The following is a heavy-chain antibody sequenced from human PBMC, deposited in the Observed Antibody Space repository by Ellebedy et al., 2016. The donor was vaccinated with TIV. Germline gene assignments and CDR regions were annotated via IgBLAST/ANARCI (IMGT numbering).Heavy chain of an antibody. CDR3: AKLAGVHLWYFDY. CDR1: GFNFNTYS. D-gene: IGHD2-21*01. CDR2: INSGSTSK. Sequence: GESLKISCESSGFNFNTYSMNWVRQAPGKGLEWVSYINSGSTSKYHAESVMGRFTISRDNDKNSLYLQMNSLRAEDTAVYYCAKLAGVHLWYFDYWGQGTLVTVSS. V-gene: IGHV3-48*04. J-gene: IGHJ4*02.